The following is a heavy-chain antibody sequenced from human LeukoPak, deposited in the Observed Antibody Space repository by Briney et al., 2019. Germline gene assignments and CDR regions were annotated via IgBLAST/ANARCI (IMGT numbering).Heavy chain of an antibody. CDR2: IYYSGST. J-gene: IGHJ4*02. Sequence: PSETLSLTCTVSGGSVSSGSYYWSWIRQLPGKGLEWIGYIYYSGSTNYNPSLKSRVTISVDTSKNQFSLKLSSVTAADTAVYYCARGGHDILTGYYFFDYWGQGTLVTVSS. D-gene: IGHD3-9*01. V-gene: IGHV4-61*01. CDR3: ARGGHDILTGYYFFDY. CDR1: GGSVSSGSYY.